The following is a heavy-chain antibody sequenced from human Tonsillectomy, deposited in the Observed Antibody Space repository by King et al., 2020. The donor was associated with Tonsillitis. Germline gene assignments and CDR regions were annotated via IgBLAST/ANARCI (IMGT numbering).Heavy chain of an antibody. Sequence: VQLVESGGGVVQPGRSLRLSCEASIFTFSAYGMYWVRQAPGKGLEWVALISNDGRNKNYADSVKGRFTISRDNPKNTLFLQMNSLSAEDTAVYYCARRRCTGGSCYSDYWGQGTLVTVSS. V-gene: IGHV3-33*05. J-gene: IGHJ4*02. CDR3: ARRRCTGGSCYSDY. CDR1: IFTFSAYG. CDR2: ISNDGRNK. D-gene: IGHD2-15*01.